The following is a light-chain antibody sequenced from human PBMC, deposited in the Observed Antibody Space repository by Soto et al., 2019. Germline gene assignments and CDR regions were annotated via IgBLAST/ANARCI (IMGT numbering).Light chain of an antibody. Sequence: QSVLTQPASVSGSPGQSITISCTGTSSDVGAYNHVSWFQHHPGKAPKLMIYDVSNRPSGVSNRFSGSKSGNTASLTISGLQAEDEADYYCLSYTTSTTYVFGTGTKVNVL. CDR2: DVS. J-gene: IGLJ1*01. CDR3: LSYTTSTTYV. V-gene: IGLV2-14*03. CDR1: SSDVGAYNH.